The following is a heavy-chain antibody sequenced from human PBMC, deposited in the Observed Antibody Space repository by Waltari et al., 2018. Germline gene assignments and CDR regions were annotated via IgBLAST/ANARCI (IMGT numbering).Heavy chain of an antibody. CDR3: ARSYYDILTGYGDY. CDR1: GGSISSSSYY. D-gene: IGHD3-9*01. Sequence: QLQLQESGPGLVKPSETLSLTCTVSGGSISSSSYYWGWIRQPPGKGLEWIGSIYYSGSTCYNPSLKSRVTISVDTSKNQFSLKLSSVTAADTAVYYCARSYYDILTGYGDYWGQGTLVTVSS. J-gene: IGHJ4*02. V-gene: IGHV4-39*07. CDR2: IYYSGST.